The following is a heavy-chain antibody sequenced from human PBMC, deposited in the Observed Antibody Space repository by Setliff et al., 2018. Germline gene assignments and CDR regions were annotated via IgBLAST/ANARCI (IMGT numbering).Heavy chain of an antibody. V-gene: IGHV1-18*01. CDR2: ISAYNGNT. Sequence: GASVKVSCKASGYTFTSYGISWVRQAPGQGLEWMGWISAYNGNTNYAQKPQGRVTMTTDTATSTAYMELRSLRSDDTAVYYCARVEFTSWSQPGEIDYWGQGTLVTVS. CDR3: ARVEFTSWSQPGEIDY. J-gene: IGHJ4*02. D-gene: IGHD2-2*01. CDR1: GYTFTSYG.